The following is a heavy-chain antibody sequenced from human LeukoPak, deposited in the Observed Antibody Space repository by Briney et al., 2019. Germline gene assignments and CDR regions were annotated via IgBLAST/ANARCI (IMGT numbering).Heavy chain of an antibody. Sequence: PRGSLRLSCEPSGFTFSTYSMNWVRQAPGKGLEWVSSISGSGGSTYYADSVKGRFSISRDNSKNLLDLQMTGLRAEDTALYYCAKGDRNNDFWRFDYWGQGTLVTVSS. J-gene: IGHJ4*02. CDR1: GFTFSTYS. CDR2: ISGSGGST. CDR3: AKGDRNNDFWRFDY. D-gene: IGHD3-3*01. V-gene: IGHV3-23*01.